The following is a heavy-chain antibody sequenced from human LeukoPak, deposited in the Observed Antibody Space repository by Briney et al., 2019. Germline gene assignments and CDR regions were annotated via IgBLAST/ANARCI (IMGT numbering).Heavy chain of an antibody. J-gene: IGHJ4*02. CDR3: ARGFRHTAMFLDY. CDR1: GFTFSSFE. CDR2: ISGGGSPI. Sequence: GGSLRLSCAASGFTFSSFEMNWVRQAPGGGLEWISCISGGGSPIYYSDSVKGRFTISRDNAKNSLYLEMNSLRAEDTAVYYCARGFRHTAMFLDYWGQGTPVTVSS. V-gene: IGHV3-48*03. D-gene: IGHD5-18*01.